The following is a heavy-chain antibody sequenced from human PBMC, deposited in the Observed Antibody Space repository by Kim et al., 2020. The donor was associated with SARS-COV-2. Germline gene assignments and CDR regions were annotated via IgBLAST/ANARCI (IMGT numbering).Heavy chain of an antibody. D-gene: IGHD3-10*01. J-gene: IGHJ3*02. V-gene: IGHV3-20*03. Sequence: SVKGRFTISREHDKNALYLPMNSLRAEDTALYYCARDPYARLLWFGQIDIWGQGTMVTVSS. CDR3: ARDPYARLLWFGQIDI.